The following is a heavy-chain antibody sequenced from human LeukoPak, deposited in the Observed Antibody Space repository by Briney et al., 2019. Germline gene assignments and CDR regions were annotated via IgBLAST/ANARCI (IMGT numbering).Heavy chain of an antibody. CDR1: GVSIRSGHY. J-gene: IGHJ4*02. CDR3: ARNTSWFSDF. V-gene: IGHV4-38-2*02. CDR2: VYHSGST. Sequence: SETLSLTCSVSGVSIRSGHYWGWIRQPPGKGLEWIGSVYHSGSTHFNPSLKSRLTMPVDTSKNHFSLSLYSVTAADTAVYYCARNTSWFSDFWGQGILVTVSS. D-gene: IGHD2-2*01.